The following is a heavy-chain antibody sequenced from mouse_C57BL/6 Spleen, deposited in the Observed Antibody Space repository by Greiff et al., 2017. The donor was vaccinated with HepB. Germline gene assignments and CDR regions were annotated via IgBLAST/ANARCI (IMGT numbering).Heavy chain of an antibody. CDR2: IYPGNSDT. V-gene: IGHV1-5*01. D-gene: IGHD2-3*01. CDR3: TRERVTTWYFDV. CDR1: GYTFTSYW. Sequence: EVQLQQSGTVLARPGASVKMSCKTSGYTFTSYWMHWVKQRPGQGLEWIGAIYPGNSDTSYNQKFKGKAKLTAVTSASTAYMELSSLTNEDSAVYYCTRERVTTWYFDVWGTGTTVTVSS. J-gene: IGHJ1*03.